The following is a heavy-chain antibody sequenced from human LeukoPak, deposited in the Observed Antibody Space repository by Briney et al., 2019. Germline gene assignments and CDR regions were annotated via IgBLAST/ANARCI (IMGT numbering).Heavy chain of an antibody. CDR2: INSDGHRT. V-gene: IGHV3-64D*06. CDR1: GFTFSIYG. D-gene: IGHD1-20*01. Sequence: GGSLRLSCSASGFTFSIYGFYWVRQAPGKGLQYVSAINSDGHRTYYADSVKGRFTISRDNSKNTLYLQMSSLRAEDTAVYYCAKPKDNSLYCFDYWGQGTLVTVSS. J-gene: IGHJ4*02. CDR3: AKPKDNSLYCFDY.